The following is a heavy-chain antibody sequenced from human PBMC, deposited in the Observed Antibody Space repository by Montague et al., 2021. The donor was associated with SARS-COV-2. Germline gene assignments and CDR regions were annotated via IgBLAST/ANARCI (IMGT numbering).Heavy chain of an antibody. V-gene: IGHV4-61*02. D-gene: IGHD3-16*01. CDR3: ARDLGGAYYFDY. CDR1: GGSINSGNYY. J-gene: IGHJ4*02. CDR2: IYTGGST. Sequence: TLSLTCTVSGGSINSGNYYWSWIRQPAGKGLEWIGRIYTGGSTNYNPSLKSRVTISVDTSKNQFSLKLNSVTAADTAVYYCARDLGGAYYFDYWGQGTLVTVSS.